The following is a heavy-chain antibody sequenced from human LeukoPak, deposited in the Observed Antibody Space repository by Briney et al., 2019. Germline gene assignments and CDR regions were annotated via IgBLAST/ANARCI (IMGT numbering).Heavy chain of an antibody. Sequence: GGSLRLSCAASGFTFSDYYMSWIRQAPGKGLEWVSYISSSSSYTYYADSVKGRFTISRDNAKNSLYLQMNSLRAEDTAVYYCARGQGWLQYFDYWGQGTLVTVSS. CDR3: ARGQGWLQYFDY. D-gene: IGHD5-24*01. J-gene: IGHJ4*02. CDR1: GFTFSDYY. V-gene: IGHV3-11*06. CDR2: ISSSSSYT.